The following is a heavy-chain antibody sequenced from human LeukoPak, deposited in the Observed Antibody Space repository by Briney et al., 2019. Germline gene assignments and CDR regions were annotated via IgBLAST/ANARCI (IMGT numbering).Heavy chain of an antibody. CDR2: IYTTVST. V-gene: IGHV4-4*09. CDR3: ARLDGNLDAFDI. CDR1: GGSISSYF. D-gene: IGHD1-14*01. J-gene: IGHJ3*02. Sequence: SETLSLTCSVSGGSISSYFWSSIRQPPGKGLEWIGYIYTTVSTNYNPSIKSRVTLSLDTSKSQFSLRLSSVTAADTAVYYCARLDGNLDAFDIWGQGTMVTVSS.